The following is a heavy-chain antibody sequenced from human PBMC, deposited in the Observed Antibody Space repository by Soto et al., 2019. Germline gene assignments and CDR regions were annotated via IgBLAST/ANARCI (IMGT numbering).Heavy chain of an antibody. CDR2: INHSGST. Sequence: SETLSLTCAVYGGSFSGYYWSWIRQPPGKGLEWIGEINHSGSTNYNPSLKSRVTISVDTSKNQFSLKLSSVTAADTAVYYCARYYYGSGSYYFHYWGQGTLVTFSS. CDR1: GGSFSGYY. D-gene: IGHD3-10*01. V-gene: IGHV4-34*01. CDR3: ARYYYGSGSYYFHY. J-gene: IGHJ4*02.